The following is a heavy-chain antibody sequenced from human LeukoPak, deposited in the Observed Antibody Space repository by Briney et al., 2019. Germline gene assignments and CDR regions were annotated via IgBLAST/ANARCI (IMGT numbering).Heavy chain of an antibody. CDR1: GGSISSGDYY. V-gene: IGHV4-30-4*01. CDR3: ARHPGGSDSGWGAFDI. Sequence: SQTLSLTCTVSGGSISSGDYYWSCIRQPPGKGLECIGYIYYSGSTYYSPSLRSRVTISVDTSKNQFSLNLNSVTAADTAVYYCARHPGGSDSGWGAFDIWGQGTMVTVPS. D-gene: IGHD3-16*01. J-gene: IGHJ3*02. CDR2: IYYSGST.